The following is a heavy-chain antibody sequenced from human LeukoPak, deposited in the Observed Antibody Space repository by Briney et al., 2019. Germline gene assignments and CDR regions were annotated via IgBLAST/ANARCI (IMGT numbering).Heavy chain of an antibody. Sequence: ASVKVSCKASGYTFTGYYMHWVRQAPGQGLEWMGWINPNSGGTNYAQKFQGRVTMTRDTSISTAYMELSRLRSDDTAVYYCARVSTYYYDSSGSWKFDYWGQGTLATVSS. CDR1: GYTFTGYY. V-gene: IGHV1-2*02. D-gene: IGHD3-22*01. CDR2: INPNSGGT. J-gene: IGHJ4*02. CDR3: ARVSTYYYDSSGSWKFDY.